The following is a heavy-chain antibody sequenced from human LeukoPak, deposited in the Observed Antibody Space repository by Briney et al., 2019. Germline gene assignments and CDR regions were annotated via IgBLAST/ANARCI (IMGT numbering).Heavy chain of an antibody. CDR3: ARDPYSGTYSDYYYYYMDV. D-gene: IGHD1-26*01. V-gene: IGHV3-21*01. Sequence: GGSLRLSCAASAFSFSDYNMNWVRQAPGKGLEWVSSITSTGSYIYYADSVKGRFTISRDNAKNLLFLQLNSLRAEDTAVYYCARDPYSGTYSDYYYYYMDVWGKGTTVTVSS. J-gene: IGHJ6*03. CDR2: ITSTGSYI. CDR1: AFSFSDYN.